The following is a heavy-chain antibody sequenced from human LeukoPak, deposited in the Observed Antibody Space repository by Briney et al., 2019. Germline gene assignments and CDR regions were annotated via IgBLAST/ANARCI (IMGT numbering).Heavy chain of an antibody. CDR3: ARSKVGATLHFDY. J-gene: IGHJ4*02. Sequence: ASVKVSCKASGYTFTGYYMHWVRQAPGQGLEWMGWINPNSGGTNYAQKFQGRVTMTRDTSISTAYMELSRLRSDDTAVYYCARSKVGATLHFDYWGQGTLVTVSS. CDR1: GYTFTGYY. V-gene: IGHV1-2*02. D-gene: IGHD1-26*01. CDR2: INPNSGGT.